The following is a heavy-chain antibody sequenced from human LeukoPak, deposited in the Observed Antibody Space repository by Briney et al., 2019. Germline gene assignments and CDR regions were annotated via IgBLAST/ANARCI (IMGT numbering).Heavy chain of an antibody. CDR1: GFTVSSNY. D-gene: IGHD3-9*01. CDR3: ARRDYDILTGTLDY. V-gene: IGHV3-66*04. Sequence: GGSLRLSCAASGFTVSSNYMSWLRQAPGKGLEWVSLLYGGGSTYYADCVKGRFTISRDNSKDTLYLQMNSLRAEDTAVYYCARRDYDILTGTLDYWGQGILVTVSS. J-gene: IGHJ4*02. CDR2: LYGGGST.